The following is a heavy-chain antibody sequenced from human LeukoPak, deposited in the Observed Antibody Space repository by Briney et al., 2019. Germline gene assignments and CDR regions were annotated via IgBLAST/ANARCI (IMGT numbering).Heavy chain of an antibody. CDR1: GYTFTGYY. J-gene: IGHJ5*02. V-gene: IGHV1-2*02. Sequence: ASVKVSCKASGYTFTGYYMHWVRQAPRQALEQLGWLNPNSGGTKYAQKFQGRVTMTRDTSIRTAYMELSGLKSEDTAVYYCARDHGDYVQYNWFDPWGQGTLVTVSS. CDR2: LNPNSGGT. D-gene: IGHD4-17*01. CDR3: ARDHGDYVQYNWFDP.